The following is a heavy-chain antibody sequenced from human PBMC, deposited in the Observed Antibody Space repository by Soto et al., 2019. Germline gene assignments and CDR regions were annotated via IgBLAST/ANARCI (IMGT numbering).Heavy chain of an antibody. Sequence: EVQLVESGGGLVQPGGSLRLSCTASGFILSDHYMDWVRQAPGKGLEWIGRSRDKVNSYTTQYAASVKGRFTISRDESKDSLYLQIDNLKTEDTAVYFCPRGGSSSPYYDPMDVWGQGTTVILFS. D-gene: IGHD6-6*01. J-gene: IGHJ6*02. CDR2: SRDKVNSYTT. V-gene: IGHV3-72*01. CDR3: PRGGSSSPYYDPMDV. CDR1: GFILSDHY.